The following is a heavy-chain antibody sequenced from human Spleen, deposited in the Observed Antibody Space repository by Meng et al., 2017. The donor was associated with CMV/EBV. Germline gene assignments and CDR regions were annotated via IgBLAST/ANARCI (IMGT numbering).Heavy chain of an antibody. Sequence: TVSGGSISSGGYYWSWIRQHPGKGLEWIGYIYYSGSTYYNPSLKSRVTISVDTSKNQFSLKLSSVTVADTAVYYCSRAGGGNYNWFDPWGQGTLVTVSS. CDR3: SRAGGGNYNWFDP. CDR1: GGSISSGGYY. CDR2: IYYSGST. V-gene: IGHV4-31*02. J-gene: IGHJ5*02. D-gene: IGHD4-23*01.